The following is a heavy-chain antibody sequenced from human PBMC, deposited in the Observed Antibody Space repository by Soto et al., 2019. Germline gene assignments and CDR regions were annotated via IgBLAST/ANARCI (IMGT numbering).Heavy chain of an antibody. CDR3: AKVSGAAAVYYYYGMDV. J-gene: IGHJ6*02. Sequence: GSLRLSCAASGFTFSSYAMSWVRQAPGKGLEWVSAISGSGGSTYYADSVKGRFTISRDNSKNTLYLQMNSLRAEDTAVYYCAKVSGAAAVYYYYGMDVWGQGTTVTVSS. D-gene: IGHD6-13*01. CDR1: GFTFSSYA. CDR2: ISGSGGST. V-gene: IGHV3-23*01.